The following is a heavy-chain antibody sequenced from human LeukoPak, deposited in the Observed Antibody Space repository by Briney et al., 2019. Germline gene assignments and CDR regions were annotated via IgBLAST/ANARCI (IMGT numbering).Heavy chain of an antibody. D-gene: IGHD5-18*01. Sequence: GRSLRLSCAASGFTFSSYGTHWVRQAPGKGLEWVAVISYDGSNKHYADSVKGRFTISRDNSKNTLYLQMNSLRAEDTAVYYCAKGDVDTAMVRGYWGQGTLVTVSS. CDR2: ISYDGSNK. CDR1: GFTFSSYG. V-gene: IGHV3-30*18. CDR3: AKGDVDTAMVRGY. J-gene: IGHJ4*02.